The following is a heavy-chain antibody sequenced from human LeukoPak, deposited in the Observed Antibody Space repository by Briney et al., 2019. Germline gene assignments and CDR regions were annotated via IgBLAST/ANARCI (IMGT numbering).Heavy chain of an antibody. V-gene: IGHV3-74*01. J-gene: IGHJ4*02. CDR2: INSDGSSA. Sequence: GGSLRLSCAASGFTFSSYWMHWVRQAPGKGLVWVSRINSDGSSASYADSVKGRFTISRDNSKNTLYLQMNSLRAEDTAVYYCARGVSDYYDSSGYFFDYWGQGTLVTVSS. D-gene: IGHD3-22*01. CDR3: ARGVSDYYDSSGYFFDY. CDR1: GFTFSSYW.